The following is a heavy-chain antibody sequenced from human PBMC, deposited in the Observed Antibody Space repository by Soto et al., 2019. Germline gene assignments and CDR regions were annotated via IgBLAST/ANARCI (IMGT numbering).Heavy chain of an antibody. CDR1: GGTSNNYY. D-gene: IGHD2-21*01. CDR2: IQNGGGS. V-gene: IGHV4-59*01. Sequence: SETLSLTCSVSGGTSNNYYWSWIRQPPGRGPEWIACIQNGGGSNYNPSLKSRVTISVDTPKNQFSLNLRSVTAADTAVYYCGRHLFSDVWGQGTTVTVSS. CDR3: GRHLFSDV. J-gene: IGHJ6*02.